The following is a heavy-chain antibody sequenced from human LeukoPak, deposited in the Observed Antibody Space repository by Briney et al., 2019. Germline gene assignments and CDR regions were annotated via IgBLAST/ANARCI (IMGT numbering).Heavy chain of an antibody. V-gene: IGHV3-30*18. Sequence: GGSLRLSCAASGFTFSDYGMHWVRHAPGKGLEWVALISYDGGNKFYADSVRDRFTISRDNSKNTLFLQMNSLRIEETAVYYCAKVFEVRGARRPKDYWGQGTLVSVSS. CDR3: AKVFEVRGARRPKDY. CDR2: ISYDGGNK. D-gene: IGHD3-10*01. J-gene: IGHJ4*02. CDR1: GFTFSDYG.